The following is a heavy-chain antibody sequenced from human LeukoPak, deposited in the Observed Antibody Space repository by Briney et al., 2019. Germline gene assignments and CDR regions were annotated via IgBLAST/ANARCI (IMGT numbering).Heavy chain of an antibody. Sequence: PGGSLRLSCAASGFTFSSYAMTWVRQAPGKGLEWVSAISGSGGSTYYADSVKGRFTISRDNSKNTLYLQMNSLRAEDTAVYYCAKGVGDGYNYYFDYWGQGTLVTVSS. D-gene: IGHD5-24*01. J-gene: IGHJ4*02. CDR2: ISGSGGST. V-gene: IGHV3-23*01. CDR3: AKGVGDGYNYYFDY. CDR1: GFTFSSYA.